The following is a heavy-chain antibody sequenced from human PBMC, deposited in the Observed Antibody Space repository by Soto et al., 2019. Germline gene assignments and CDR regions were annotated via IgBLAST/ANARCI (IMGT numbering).Heavy chain of an antibody. Sequence: PGGSLRLSCAASGFTFSSYGMHWVRQAPGKGLEWVAVISYDGSNKYYADSVKGRFTISRDNSKNTLYLQMNSLRAEDTAVYYCAKAQYSSGWYGYYYYGMDVWGQGTTVTVSS. CDR1: GFTFSSYG. CDR3: AKAQYSSGWYGYYYYGMDV. CDR2: ISYDGSNK. D-gene: IGHD6-19*01. V-gene: IGHV3-30*18. J-gene: IGHJ6*02.